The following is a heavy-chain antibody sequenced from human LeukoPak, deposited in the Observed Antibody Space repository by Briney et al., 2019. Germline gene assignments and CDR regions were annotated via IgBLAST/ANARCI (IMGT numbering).Heavy chain of an antibody. CDR2: MNPNSGNT. J-gene: IGHJ4*02. CDR1: GYAFLSYD. V-gene: IGHV1-8*01. Sequence: ASVKVSCKASGYAFLSYDINWVRQAPGQGLEWMGWMNPNSGNTGYARNFQGRVTMTRDTSITTAYMELSSLRSEDTAVYYCARGNWVDYSGYDKGEHFDYWGQGTLVPVSS. D-gene: IGHD5-12*01. CDR3: ARGNWVDYSGYDKGEHFDY.